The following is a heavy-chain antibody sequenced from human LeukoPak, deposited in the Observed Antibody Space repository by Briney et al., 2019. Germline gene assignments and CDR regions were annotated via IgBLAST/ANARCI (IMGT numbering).Heavy chain of an antibody. CDR1: GFTFSDYY. D-gene: IGHD5-12*01. Sequence: KAGGSLRLSCAASGFTFSDYYMSWIRQAPGKGLEWVSYISSSGSTIYYADSVKGRFTISRDNAKNSLYLQMNSLRAEDTAVYYCARDPLPYLYSGYDISWYFDLWGRGTLVTVSS. CDR3: ARDPLPYLYSGYDISWYFDL. J-gene: IGHJ2*01. V-gene: IGHV3-11*04. CDR2: ISSSGSTI.